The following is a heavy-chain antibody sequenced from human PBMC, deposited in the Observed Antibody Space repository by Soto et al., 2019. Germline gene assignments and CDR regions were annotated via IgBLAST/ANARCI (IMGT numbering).Heavy chain of an antibody. CDR3: ARQRVIPATPTNWFDP. D-gene: IGHD2-15*01. V-gene: IGHV4-39*01. CDR1: GGSVRSRSYF. CDR2: IYYNGST. Sequence: SETLSLTCPVSGGSVRSRSYFWGWIRQPPGKGLEWIGTIYYNGSTYYNPSLKSRVTLSVDTPKNQFSLKLTSVTASDTAVYYCARQRVIPATPTNWFDPWGQGTLVTVSS. J-gene: IGHJ5*02.